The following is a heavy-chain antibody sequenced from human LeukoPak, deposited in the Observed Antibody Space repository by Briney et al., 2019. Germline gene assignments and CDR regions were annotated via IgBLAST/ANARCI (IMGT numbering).Heavy chain of an antibody. CDR1: GFTFSSFW. J-gene: IGHJ4*02. V-gene: IGHV3-7*01. CDR3: ATQENSNFDY. D-gene: IGHD4-11*01. CDR2: IKQDGSEK. Sequence: GALRLSCAASGFTFSSFWMTWVRQAPGKGLEWVAPIKQDGSEKYYVDSVRGRFTISRDNAKNSLYLQMNSLRAEDTAVYYCATQENSNFDYWGRGTLVTVSS.